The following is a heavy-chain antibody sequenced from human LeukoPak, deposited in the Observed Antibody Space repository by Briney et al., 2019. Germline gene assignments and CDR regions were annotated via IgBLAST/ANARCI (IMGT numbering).Heavy chain of an antibody. D-gene: IGHD2-2*01. CDR3: AREIKQYQLLSYYYYYMDV. J-gene: IGHJ6*03. V-gene: IGHV4-30-4*08. Sequence: SQTLSLTCTVSGGSISSGDYYWSWIRQPPGKGLEWLGYIYYSGSTYYNPSLKSRVTISVDTSKNQFSLKLSSVTAADTAVYYCAREIKQYQLLSYYYYYMDVWGKGTTVTVSS. CDR1: GGSISSGDYY. CDR2: IYYSGST.